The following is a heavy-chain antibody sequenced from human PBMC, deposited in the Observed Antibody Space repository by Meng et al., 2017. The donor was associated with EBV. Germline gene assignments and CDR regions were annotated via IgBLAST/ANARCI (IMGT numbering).Heavy chain of an antibody. D-gene: IGHD4/OR15-4a*01. CDR3: ARLGAVHGAFDS. V-gene: IGHV4-30-4*08. CDR2: IYDSGST. Sequence: QVCRKEWGHRRGQPWENPCITLRVSGKSHSNSDSHGGWIREPPGKGQEWLGYIYDSGSTYYNPSPKSRATISVDTSKNQFSLKLTSVTAAATAVHYCARLGAVHGAFDSWGQGTLVTVSS. J-gene: IGHJ5*01. CDR1: GKSHSNSDSH.